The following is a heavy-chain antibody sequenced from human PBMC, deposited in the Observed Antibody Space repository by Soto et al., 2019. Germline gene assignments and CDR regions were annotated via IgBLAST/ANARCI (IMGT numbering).Heavy chain of an antibody. D-gene: IGHD6-19*01. Sequence: QVQLVQSGAEVKKPGASVKVSCKASGYTFTSYDINWVRQATGQGLEWMGWLNPNSGNTGFARKFQGRVTLTRNTSVNTAYIELSSLRSDDTAIYYCATSGGGWYLYWGQGTLVTVSS. CDR3: ATSGGGWYLY. J-gene: IGHJ4*02. CDR1: GYTFTSYD. CDR2: LNPNSGNT. V-gene: IGHV1-8*01.